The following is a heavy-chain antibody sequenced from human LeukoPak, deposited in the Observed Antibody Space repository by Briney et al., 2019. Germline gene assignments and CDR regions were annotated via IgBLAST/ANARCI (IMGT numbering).Heavy chain of an antibody. CDR1: GLTFSSYW. CDR2: INSDGSST. V-gene: IGHV3-74*01. D-gene: IGHD1-26*01. J-gene: IGHJ4*02. Sequence: GGSLRLSCAASGLTFSSYWMHWFRQAPGKGLVWVSRINSDGSSTSYADSVKGRFTISRDNAKNTLYLQMNSLRAEDTAVYYCARRSSGSPPYYFGYWGQGTLVTVSS. CDR3: ARRSSGSPPYYFGY.